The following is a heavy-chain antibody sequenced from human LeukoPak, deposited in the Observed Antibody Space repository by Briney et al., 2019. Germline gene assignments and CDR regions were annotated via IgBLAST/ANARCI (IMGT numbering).Heavy chain of an antibody. V-gene: IGHV4-4*02. CDR1: GGSISSSNW. CDR2: IYHSGST. Sequence: SGTLSLTCAVSGGSISSSNWWSWVRQPPGKGLEWIGEIYHSGSTNYNPSLKSRATISVDKSKNQFSLKLSSVTAADTAVYYCAREWDTAMAYFDYWGQGTLVTVSA. J-gene: IGHJ4*02. CDR3: AREWDTAMAYFDY. D-gene: IGHD5-18*01.